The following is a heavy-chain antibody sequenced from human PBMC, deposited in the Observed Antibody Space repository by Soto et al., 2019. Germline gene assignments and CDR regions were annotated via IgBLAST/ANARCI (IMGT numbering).Heavy chain of an antibody. D-gene: IGHD3-16*01. V-gene: IGHV1-18*04. CDR1: GYTFISYY. J-gene: IGHJ6*02. Sequence: ASVKVSCKASGYTFISYYMHWVRQAPGQGLEWMGWINTYNGNTNYAQNVQGRVTLTTDTSTSTAYMELRSLRSNDTAIYYCAMVDVYVTPSPQDVWGQGTTVTVSS. CDR3: AMVDVYVTPSPQDV. CDR2: INTYNGNT.